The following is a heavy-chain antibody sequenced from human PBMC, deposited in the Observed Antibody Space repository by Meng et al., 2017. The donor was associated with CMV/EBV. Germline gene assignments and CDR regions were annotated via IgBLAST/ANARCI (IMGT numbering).Heavy chain of an antibody. J-gene: IGHJ6*02. Sequence: SGPTLVKPTQTLTLTCTFSGFSLSPSGMCVSWVRQPPGKALEWLALIDWDDDKYYSTSLKTRLTISKDTSKNQVVLTMTNMDPVDTATYYCARNRGTVPPYYYYGMDVWGQGTTVTVSS. CDR1: GFSLSPSGMC. V-gene: IGHV2-70*20. CDR2: IDWDDDK. D-gene: IGHD2-2*01. CDR3: ARNRGTVPPYYYYGMDV.